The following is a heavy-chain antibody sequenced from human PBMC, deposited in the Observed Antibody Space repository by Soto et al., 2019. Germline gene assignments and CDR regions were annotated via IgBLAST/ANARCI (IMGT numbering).Heavy chain of an antibody. V-gene: IGHV1-46*01. Sequence: ASVKVSCKASGYTFTSCYMHWVRQAPGQGLEWMGIINPSGGSTSYAQKFQGRVTMTRDTSTSTVYMELSSLRSEDTAVYYCARDHGSLYIDYWGQGTLVTVSS. D-gene: IGHD6-13*01. CDR2: INPSGGST. J-gene: IGHJ4*02. CDR3: ARDHGSLYIDY. CDR1: GYTFTSCY.